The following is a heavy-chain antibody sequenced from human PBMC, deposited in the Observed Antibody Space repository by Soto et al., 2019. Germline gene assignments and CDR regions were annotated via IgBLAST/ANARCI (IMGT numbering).Heavy chain of an antibody. D-gene: IGHD4-4*01. CDR1: GFTFSSYA. V-gene: IGHV3-23*01. Sequence: PGGSLRLSCAASGFTFSSYAMSWVRQAPGRGLEWVSAISGSGGNTYYADSLKGRFTISRDNSKNTLYLQMNSLRAEDTAVYYCAKDRLQSSYYYYYMDVWGKGTTVTGSS. J-gene: IGHJ6*03. CDR3: AKDRLQSSYYYYYMDV. CDR2: ISGSGGNT.